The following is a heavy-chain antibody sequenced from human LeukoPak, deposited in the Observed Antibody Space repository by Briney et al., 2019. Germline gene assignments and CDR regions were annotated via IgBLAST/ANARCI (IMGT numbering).Heavy chain of an antibody. CDR3: GSIGSSWYEDY. J-gene: IGHJ4*02. Sequence: GGSLRLSCAASGFTFSSYWMSWVRQAPGKGLEWVANIKQDGSEKYYVDSVKGRFTISRDNAKNSLYLQMNSLRAEGTAVYYCGSIGSSWYEDYCGQGTLVTVSS. V-gene: IGHV3-7*01. D-gene: IGHD6-13*01. CDR1: GFTFSSYW. CDR2: IKQDGSEK.